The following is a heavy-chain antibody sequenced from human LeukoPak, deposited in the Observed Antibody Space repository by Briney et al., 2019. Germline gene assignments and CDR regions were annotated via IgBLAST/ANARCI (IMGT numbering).Heavy chain of an antibody. CDR3: AEEDSSSWSIDY. D-gene: IGHD6-13*01. CDR1: GFTFSSYG. J-gene: IGHJ4*02. CDR2: IRYDGSNK. V-gene: IGHV3-30*02. Sequence: PGGSLRLSCAASGFTFSSYGMHWVRQAPGKGLEWVAFIRYDGSNKYYADSVKGRFTISRDNSKNTLYLQMNSLRAEDTAVYYCAEEDSSSWSIDYWGQGTLVTVSS.